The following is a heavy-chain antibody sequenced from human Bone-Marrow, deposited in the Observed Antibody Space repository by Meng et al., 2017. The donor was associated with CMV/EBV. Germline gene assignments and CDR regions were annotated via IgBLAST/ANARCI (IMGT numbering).Heavy chain of an antibody. Sequence: ASVKVSCKTSGYSFTTFGISWVRQAPGHGLEWMGWISGYNGNTDYAERLQGRVTLTTDTSTSTAYMEMKNLRSDDTAVYYCAGLGNYDFWEFDPWGQGTLVTVSS. CDR3: AGLGNYDFWEFDP. D-gene: IGHD3-3*01. CDR2: ISGYNGNT. J-gene: IGHJ5*02. V-gene: IGHV1-18*01. CDR1: GYSFTTFG.